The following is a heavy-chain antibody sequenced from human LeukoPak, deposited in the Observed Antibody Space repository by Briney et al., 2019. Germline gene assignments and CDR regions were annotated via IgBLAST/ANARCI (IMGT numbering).Heavy chain of an antibody. D-gene: IGHD3-22*01. CDR1: GYSISSGYY. Sequence: PSETLSLTCAVSGYSISSGYYWGWIRQPPGKGLEWIGSIYHSGSTYYNPSLKSRVTISVDTSKNQCSLKLSSVTAADTAVYYCARYYYDSSGYSTADTDYWGQGTLVTVSS. J-gene: IGHJ4*02. CDR3: ARYYYDSSGYSTADTDY. V-gene: IGHV4-38-2*01. CDR2: IYHSGST.